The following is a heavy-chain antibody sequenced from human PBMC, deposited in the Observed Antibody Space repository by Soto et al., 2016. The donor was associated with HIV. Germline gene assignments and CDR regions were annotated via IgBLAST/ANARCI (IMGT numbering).Heavy chain of an antibody. J-gene: IGHJ4*02. D-gene: IGHD3-22*01. V-gene: IGHV3-15*01. CDR1: GFTFSNAW. CDR2: TKSKPDGGTT. Sequence: EVQLVESGGGLVKPGGSLRLSCAASGFTFSNAWMSWIRQAPGKGPEWLGRTKSKPDGGTTGYAAPVKDRFTISRDDSKNTLYLQMNSLKTEDTAVYYCTTDRIPNHYDSSGYFSYWGQGTLVTVSS. CDR3: TTDRIPNHYDSSGYFSY.